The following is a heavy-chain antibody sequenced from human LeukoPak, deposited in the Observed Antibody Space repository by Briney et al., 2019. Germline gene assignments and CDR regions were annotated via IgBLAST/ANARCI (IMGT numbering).Heavy chain of an antibody. J-gene: IGHJ4*02. CDR1: GFTFSSYS. D-gene: IGHD3-10*01. Sequence: GGSLRLSCAASGFTFSSYSMNSGRQAPGKGLEWVSSISSSSSYIYYADSVKGRFTISRHSSKNTVYLRMNSLRSDDTAVYYCAGNNYASGTFLVYWGQGTLVTVSS. CDR3: AGNNYASGTFLVY. CDR2: ISSSSSYI. V-gene: IGHV3-21*01.